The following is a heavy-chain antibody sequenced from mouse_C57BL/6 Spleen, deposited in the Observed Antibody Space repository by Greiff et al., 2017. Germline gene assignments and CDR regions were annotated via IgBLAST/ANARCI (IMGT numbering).Heavy chain of an antibody. CDR2: ILPGSGSP. D-gene: IGHD1-1*01. Sequence: QVQLKESGAELMKPGASVKLSCKATGYTFTGYWIEWVQQRPGHGLEWIGEILPGSGSPNYNEKFKGKATFTVNTSSNTANMQIYSLTTEESADYYCASDYGSSYGKYFDVWGKGTTVTVSS. CDR3: ASDYGSSYGKYFDV. J-gene: IGHJ1*03. V-gene: IGHV1-9*01. CDR1: GYTFTGYW.